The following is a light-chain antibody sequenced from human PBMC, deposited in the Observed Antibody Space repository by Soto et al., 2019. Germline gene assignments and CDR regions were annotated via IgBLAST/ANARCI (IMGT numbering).Light chain of an antibody. V-gene: IGKV1-5*03. CDR2: KAS. CDR3: RQYGSYPVT. J-gene: IGKJ4*01. CDR1: QSISNL. Sequence: DIQMTQSPSTLSASVGDRVTITCRASQSISNLLDWYQQKPGKAPNLLIYKASSLESGVPSRFSGSGSGTAFTLTISSLQPDDVANYYCRQYGSYPVTFGGGTKVEMK.